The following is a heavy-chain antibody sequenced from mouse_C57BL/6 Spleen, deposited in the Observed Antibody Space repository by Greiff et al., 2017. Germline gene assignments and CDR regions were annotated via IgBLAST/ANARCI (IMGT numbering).Heavy chain of an antibody. CDR3: TREGRYSNYFDY. Sequence: EVQLVESGEGLVKPGGSLKLSCAASGFTFSSYAMSWVRQTPEKRLEWVAYISRGGDYIYYADTVKGRFTISRDNARNTLYLQMSSLKSEDTAMYYCTREGRYSNYFDYWGQGTTLTVSS. CDR2: ISRGGDYI. J-gene: IGHJ2*01. D-gene: IGHD2-5*01. CDR1: GFTFSSYA. V-gene: IGHV5-9-1*02.